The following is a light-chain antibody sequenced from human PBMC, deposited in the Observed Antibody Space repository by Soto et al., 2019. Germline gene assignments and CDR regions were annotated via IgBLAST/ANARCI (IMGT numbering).Light chain of an antibody. J-gene: IGKJ4*01. CDR3: QQYDTYPLI. CDR1: QNIDAS. Sequence: DIQMTQSPSILSASIGDRVTITCRASQNIDASLAWYQQKPGKAPKLLIYKASTLESEVPSRFSGRGSGTEFTLTISSLQPDDFPTYYCQQYDTYPLIFGGGTKVEIK. CDR2: KAS. V-gene: IGKV1-5*03.